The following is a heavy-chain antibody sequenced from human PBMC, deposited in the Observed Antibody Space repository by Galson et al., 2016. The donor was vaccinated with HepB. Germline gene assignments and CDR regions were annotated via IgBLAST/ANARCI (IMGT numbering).Heavy chain of an antibody. CDR1: GYSFNTYW. D-gene: IGHD3-10*01. V-gene: IGHV5-51*01. CDR2: IYPDDSET. Sequence: QSGAEVKKAEESLKISCKGSGYSFNTYWIGWVRQVPGKGLEWVGIIYPDDSETRYSPAFQGQVTISADKSTSTAFLQWTSLKASDSAIYYCAISLWFGEMSHVGFDYWGQGSLVTV. CDR3: AISLWFGEMSHVGFDY. J-gene: IGHJ4*02.